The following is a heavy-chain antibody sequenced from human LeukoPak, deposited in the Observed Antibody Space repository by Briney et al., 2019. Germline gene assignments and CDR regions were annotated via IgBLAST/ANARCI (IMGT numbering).Heavy chain of an antibody. V-gene: IGHV3-7*01. J-gene: IGHJ3*02. CDR3: ARGNSNYGYTFDM. CDR1: GFTFDKHW. CDR2: IKQYGGDK. D-gene: IGHD4-11*01. Sequence: GGSVRLSCRASGFTFDKHWMSWVRQAPGKGLEWVATIKQYGGDKYYVDSVKGRFTISRDNAKNSLYLQMNSLRAEDTAVYHCARGNSNYGYTFDMWGQGTMVTVSS.